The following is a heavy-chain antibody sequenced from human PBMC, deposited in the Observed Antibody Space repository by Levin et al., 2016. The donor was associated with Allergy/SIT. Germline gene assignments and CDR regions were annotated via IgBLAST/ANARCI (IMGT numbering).Heavy chain of an antibody. J-gene: IGHJ3*02. V-gene: IGHV4-31*03. Sequence: SETLSLTCTVSGGSISIGGYYWSWIRQHPGKGLEWIGYIYYSGSTYNNPSLKSRVMISRDTSKNQFTLKLSSVTPADTAVYYCARGSQHPITTFGVVPTLDIWGQGTMVIVSS. D-gene: IGHD3-3*01. CDR2: IYYSGST. CDR1: GGSISIGGYY. CDR3: ARGSQHPITTFGVVPTLDI.